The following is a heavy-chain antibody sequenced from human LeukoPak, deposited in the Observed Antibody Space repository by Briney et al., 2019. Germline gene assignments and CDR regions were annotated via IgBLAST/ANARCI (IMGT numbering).Heavy chain of an antibody. V-gene: IGHV1-69*05. Sequence: GASVKLSCKASGGTFSSYAISWVRQAPGQGLEWMGRIIPIFGTANYAQKFQGRVRITTDESTSTAYMELSSLRSEDTAVYYCARESGITIFGAVIDNNWFDPWGQGTLVTVSS. J-gene: IGHJ5*02. CDR3: ARESGITIFGAVIDNNWFDP. CDR2: IIPIFGTA. CDR1: GGTFSSYA. D-gene: IGHD3-3*01.